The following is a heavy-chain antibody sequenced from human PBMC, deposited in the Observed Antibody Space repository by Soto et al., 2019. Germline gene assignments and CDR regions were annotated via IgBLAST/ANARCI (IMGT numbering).Heavy chain of an antibody. D-gene: IGHD2-21*01. CDR1: GFTFRDYG. CDR2: ISGRGDRT. Sequence: EEQLLESGGGLVQPGGSLRLSCAVSGFTFRDYGMSWVRQAPGQGLEWVSAISGRGDRTYYADSVKGRFTISRDNSHNTLYLQMNTLRAEDTAIYFCAKDVFADSKPVDYWGQGTLVTVSS. J-gene: IGHJ4*02. CDR3: AKDVFADSKPVDY. V-gene: IGHV3-23*01.